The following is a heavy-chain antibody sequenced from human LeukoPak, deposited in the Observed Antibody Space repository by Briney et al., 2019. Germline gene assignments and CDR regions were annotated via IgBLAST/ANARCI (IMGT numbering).Heavy chain of an antibody. CDR3: ARARRAPAYSSGWYWFDP. D-gene: IGHD6-19*01. V-gene: IGHV4-34*01. CDR1: GGSFSGYY. Sequence: PSETLSLTCAVYGGSFSGYYWSWIRQPPGKGLEWIGEINHSGSTNYNPSLKSRVTISVDTSKNQFSLKLSSVTAADTAVYYCARARRAPAYSSGWYWFDPWGQGTLVTVSS. CDR2: INHSGST. J-gene: IGHJ5*02.